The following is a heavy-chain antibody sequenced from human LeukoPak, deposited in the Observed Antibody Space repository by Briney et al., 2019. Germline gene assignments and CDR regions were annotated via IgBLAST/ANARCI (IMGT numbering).Heavy chain of an antibody. CDR2: INWNGGSA. CDR1: GLTFDNNA. CDR3: ARDSGDYPQTRYYFDY. Sequence: GGSLRLPCAASGLTFDNNAMSWVGQAPGNGLECPSGINWNGGSAYYADSLKGRFTISRDNAKNSLYLHMNSLRAEDTALYFCARDSGDYPQTRYYFDYWGQGTLVTVSS. D-gene: IGHD4-17*01. J-gene: IGHJ4*02. V-gene: IGHV3-20*04.